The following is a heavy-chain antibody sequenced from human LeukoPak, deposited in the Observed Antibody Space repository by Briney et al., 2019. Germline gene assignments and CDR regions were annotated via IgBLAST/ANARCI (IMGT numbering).Heavy chain of an antibody. CDR1: GFAFGSEA. D-gene: IGHD3-10*01. CDR2: ISPGGGTT. Sequence: PGGSLRLSCAVSGFAFGSEAMSWVRQSPARGLEWVASISPGGGTTYYADYVKGRFTISRDNSKNTLYLQMNSLRAEDTAVYYCAKDGMVREGYFDYWGQGTLVTVSS. V-gene: IGHV3-23*01. J-gene: IGHJ4*02. CDR3: AKDGMVREGYFDY.